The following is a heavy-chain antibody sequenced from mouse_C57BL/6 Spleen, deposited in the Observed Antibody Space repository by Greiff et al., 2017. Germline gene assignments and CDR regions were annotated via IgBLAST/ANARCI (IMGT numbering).Heavy chain of an antibody. CDR1: GYAFSSSW. CDR3: AREIYYDYDVDYFDY. V-gene: IGHV1-82*01. D-gene: IGHD2-4*01. CDR2: IYPGDGDT. J-gene: IGHJ2*01. Sequence: VQLQQSGPELVKPGASVKISCKASGYAFSSSWMNWVKQRPGQGLEWIGRIYPGDGDTNYNGKFKGKATLTADKSSTTAYMQLSRLTSDDSAVYFCAREIYYDYDVDYFDYWGQGTTLTVSS.